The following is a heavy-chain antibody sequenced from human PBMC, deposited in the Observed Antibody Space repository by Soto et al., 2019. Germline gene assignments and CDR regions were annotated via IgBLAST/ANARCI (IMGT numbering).Heavy chain of an antibody. CDR1: CGTFSSYL. J-gene: IGHJ6*02. Sequence: SVQVSFMGFCGTFSSYLIRSLRPAPGQGLEWMGGIIPIFGTANYAQKFQGRVTSTGDQSTSTSYMELRSMRLYITAVYECARPGEFSRSSYIIDDWGPGATVTVS. CDR2: IIPIFGTA. CDR3: ARPGEFSRSSYIIDD. V-gene: IGHV1-69*13. D-gene: IGHD6-6*01.